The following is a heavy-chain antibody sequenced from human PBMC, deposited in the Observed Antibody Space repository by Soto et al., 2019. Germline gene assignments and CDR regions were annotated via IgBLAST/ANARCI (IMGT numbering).Heavy chain of an antibody. CDR1: GFTFTSSA. J-gene: IGHJ6*02. V-gene: IGHV1-58*01. Sequence: SVKVSCKASGFTFTSSAVQWVRQARGQRLEWIGWIVVGSGNTNYAQKFQERVTITRDMSTSTAYMELSSLRSEDTAVYYCAAGGGSYYHYYYYGMDVWGQGTTVTVSS. CDR3: AAGGGSYYHYYYYGMDV. CDR2: IVVGSGNT. D-gene: IGHD1-26*01.